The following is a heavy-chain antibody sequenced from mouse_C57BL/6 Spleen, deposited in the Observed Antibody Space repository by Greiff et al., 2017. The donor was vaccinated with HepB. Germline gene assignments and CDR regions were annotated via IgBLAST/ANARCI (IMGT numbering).Heavy chain of an antibody. CDR2: IDPSDSYT. J-gene: IGHJ1*03. D-gene: IGHD1-1*01. V-gene: IGHV1-69*01. CDR1: GYTFTSYW. CDR3: ARNYSGSSYRYFDV. Sequence: QVQLQQSGAELVMPGASVKLSCKASGYTFTSYWMHWVKQRPGQGLEWIGEIDPSDSYTNYNQKFKGKSTLTVDKSSSTAYMQLSSLTSEDSAVYYCARNYSGSSYRYFDVWGTGTTVTVSS.